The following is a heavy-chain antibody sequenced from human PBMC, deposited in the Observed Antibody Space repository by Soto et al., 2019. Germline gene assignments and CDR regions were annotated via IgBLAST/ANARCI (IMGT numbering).Heavy chain of an antibody. V-gene: IGHV4-30-4*01. D-gene: IGHD3-3*01. CDR1: GVSISNSDYW. Sequence: QVQLQESGPGLVKPSQTLSLTCTVSGVSISNSDYWWGWSRQSPGKGLEWIGNNYYSGTTNYNPSLKRRVTISLDTSKTQCSLKLTSVTAAYTSVYYCARVSGPYYYGLDVWVQGTTVTVSS. CDR3: ARVSGPYYYGLDV. J-gene: IGHJ6*02. CDR2: NYYSGTT.